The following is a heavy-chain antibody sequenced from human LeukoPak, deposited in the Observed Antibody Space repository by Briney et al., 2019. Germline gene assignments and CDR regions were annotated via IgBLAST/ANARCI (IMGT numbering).Heavy chain of an antibody. D-gene: IGHD3-22*01. CDR1: GYTFTSYG. CDR2: INPSSGST. J-gene: IGHJ3*02. V-gene: IGHV1-46*01. CDR3: VRVPTSGSSPQRGAFDI. Sequence: ASVKVSCKASGYTFTSYGISWVRQAPGQGLEWMGTINPSSGSTSYAQKFQGRVTMTRDMSTSTVYMELSSLRSEDTAVYYCVRVPTSGSSPQRGAFDIWGQGTMVTVSS.